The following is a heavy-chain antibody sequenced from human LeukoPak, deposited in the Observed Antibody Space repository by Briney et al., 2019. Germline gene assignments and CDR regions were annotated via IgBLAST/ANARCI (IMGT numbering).Heavy chain of an antibody. Sequence: PGGSLRLSCAASGFTFSRYAMSWVRQAPGKGLEWVSTISTGGGSTYYPDAVKGRFTISRDNSNNALYLQMNSLRAEDTAVYYCARASGSYSHFDCWGQGTRVSVSS. J-gene: IGHJ4*02. CDR2: ISTGGGST. CDR3: ARASGSYSHFDC. D-gene: IGHD1-26*01. CDR1: GFTFSRYA. V-gene: IGHV3-23*01.